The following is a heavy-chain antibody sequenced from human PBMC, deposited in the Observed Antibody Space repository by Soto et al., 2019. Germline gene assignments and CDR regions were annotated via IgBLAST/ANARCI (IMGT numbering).Heavy chain of an antibody. CDR2: IGTAVDP. CDR1: GFTFSSYD. D-gene: IGHD3-16*01. V-gene: IGHV3-13*05. Sequence: WGARRLSCAASGFTFSSYDMHWVRQATGKGLEWVSAIGTAVDPYYPGYVKGRFTISRENAKNSLYLQMNSLRAGDTAVYYCAREKRGGMDVWGQGTTVTVS. J-gene: IGHJ6*02. CDR3: AREKRGGMDV.